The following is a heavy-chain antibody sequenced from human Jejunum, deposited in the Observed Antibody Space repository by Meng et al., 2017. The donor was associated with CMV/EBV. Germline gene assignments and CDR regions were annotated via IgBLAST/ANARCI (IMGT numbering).Heavy chain of an antibody. J-gene: IGHJ4*02. CDR3: ARGSIFVSFDS. Sequence: QVQLQDSGPGPVKPSPTLSPTCSVSGGSIGSGDYYWSWIRQPPGKGLEWIGYIHDTGSTYYNPSLKSRVDISLGTSRNHFSLTLSSVTAEDTAVYFCARGSIFVSFDSWGQGTLVTVSS. CDR2: IHDTGST. CDR1: GGSIGSGDYY. V-gene: IGHV4-30-4*08. D-gene: IGHD3-3*01.